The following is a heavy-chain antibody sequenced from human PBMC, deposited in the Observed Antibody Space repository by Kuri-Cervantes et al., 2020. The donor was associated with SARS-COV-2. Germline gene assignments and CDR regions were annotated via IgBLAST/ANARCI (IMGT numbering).Heavy chain of an antibody. CDR3: ARGGIWFGDQRGMDV. CDR2: IYPGDSDT. D-gene: IGHD3-10*01. CDR1: GYSFTSYW. J-gene: IGHJ6*02. V-gene: IGHV5-51*01. Sequence: KVSCKASGYSFTSYWIGWVRQMPGKGLEWMGIIYPGDSDTRYSPSFQGQVTISADKSISTAYLQWSSLKASDTAMYYCARGGIWFGDQRGMDVWGQGTMVNISS.